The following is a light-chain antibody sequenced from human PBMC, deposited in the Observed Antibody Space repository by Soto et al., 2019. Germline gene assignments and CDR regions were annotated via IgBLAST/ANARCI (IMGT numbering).Light chain of an antibody. Sequence: IQLNQSPSSLSASVRDRVTNNCRANQGIRSWVALYQQIPGKAPKLLIYEASTLEIGVPSRFSGSGSGTDFTLTITNLQPEDFATYYCQQSYSSPFGQGTKV. CDR3: QQSYSSP. J-gene: IGKJ1*01. CDR1: QGIRSW. V-gene: IGKV1-5*03. CDR2: EAS.